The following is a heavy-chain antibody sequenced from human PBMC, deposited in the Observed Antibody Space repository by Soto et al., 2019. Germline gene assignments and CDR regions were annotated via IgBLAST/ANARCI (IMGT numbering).Heavy chain of an antibody. CDR3: ARHRLSTWDAFDL. D-gene: IGHD2-2*01. V-gene: IGHV5-51*01. CDR1: GYSFTGYW. CDR2: IYPGDSDT. Sequence: PGESLKISCKGSGYSFTGYWIGWVRQMPGKGLEWMGIIYPGDSDTRYSPSFQGQVTISADKSISTAYLQWNSLQASDTAMYYCARHRLSTWDAFDLWGQGTMVTVSS. J-gene: IGHJ3*01.